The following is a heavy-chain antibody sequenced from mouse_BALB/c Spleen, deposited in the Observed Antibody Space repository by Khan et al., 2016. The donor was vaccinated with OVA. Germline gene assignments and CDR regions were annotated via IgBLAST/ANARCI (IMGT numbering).Heavy chain of an antibody. Sequence: QVQLQQSGAELAKPGASVKMSCKASGYTFTNYWMHWVKQRPGQGLEWIGYIDPTTGYTEYNQKFKDKATLTADKSSSTAYIQLSSLTSEDSAVYYCTSHGSSDTWFGYWGQGTLVTVSA. D-gene: IGHD1-1*01. CDR3: TSHGSSDTWFGY. J-gene: IGHJ3*01. CDR1: GYTFTNYW. V-gene: IGHV1-7*01. CDR2: IDPTTGYT.